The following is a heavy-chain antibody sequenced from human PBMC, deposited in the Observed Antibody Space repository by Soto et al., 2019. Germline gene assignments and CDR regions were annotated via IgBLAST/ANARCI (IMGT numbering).Heavy chain of an antibody. V-gene: IGHV1-69*01. D-gene: IGHD6-13*01. J-gene: IGHJ4*02. Sequence: QAQVVQSVAEVRKPGSSVKLSCKASEGTFHSYAIAWVRQAPGQGLEWMGGIIPYYNTLNYAQKFQDRVTITADDSTTTVYMELSSLRSDDTAVYFCASGASRWYPSVFDSWAQGTLVTVSS. CDR1: EGTFHSYA. CDR3: ASGASRWYPSVFDS. CDR2: IIPYYNTL.